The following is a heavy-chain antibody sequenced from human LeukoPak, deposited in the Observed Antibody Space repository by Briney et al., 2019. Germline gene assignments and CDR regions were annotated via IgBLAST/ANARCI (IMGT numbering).Heavy chain of an antibody. Sequence: ASVKVSCKASGYTFTGYYMHWVRQAPGQGLEWMGWINPNSGGTNYAQKFQGRVTMTRDTSISTAYMELSRLRSDDTAVYYCARGLYDILTGYYGGLPDIWGQGTMVTVSS. V-gene: IGHV1-2*02. CDR1: GYTFTGYY. CDR2: INPNSGGT. J-gene: IGHJ3*02. CDR3: ARGLYDILTGYYGGLPDI. D-gene: IGHD3-9*01.